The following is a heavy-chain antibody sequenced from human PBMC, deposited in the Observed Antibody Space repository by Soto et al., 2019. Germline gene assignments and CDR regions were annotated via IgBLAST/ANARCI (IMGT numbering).Heavy chain of an antibody. Sequence: QVQLLQSVAEVKKPGSSVKVSCKASGDSFSSYAISWVRQAPGHGLEWMGRIIPIFGTPNYAQRVEGRVTLTAYESTSTANMELSSMRSDDTAVYYCATGGNYYVTSDLAYWGQGALVTVAS. CDR1: GDSFSSYA. CDR3: ATGGNYYVTSDLAY. CDR2: IIPIFGTP. D-gene: IGHD3-10*02. J-gene: IGHJ4*02. V-gene: IGHV1-69*01.